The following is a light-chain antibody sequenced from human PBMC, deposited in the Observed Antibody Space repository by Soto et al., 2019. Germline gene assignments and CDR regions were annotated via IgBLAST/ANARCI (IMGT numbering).Light chain of an antibody. CDR2: WAS. CDR3: QQYNNWLGA. CDR1: QSVFHSANNMNY. V-gene: IGKV4-1*01. J-gene: IGKJ1*01. Sequence: DTVMTQSPDSLAVSLGERATINCKSSQSVFHSANNMNYLAWYQQKPGQSPKLLISWASIRDSGVPDRFSGSGSGTEFTLTISSLQSEDFAIYYCQQYNNWLGAFGQGTKVEIK.